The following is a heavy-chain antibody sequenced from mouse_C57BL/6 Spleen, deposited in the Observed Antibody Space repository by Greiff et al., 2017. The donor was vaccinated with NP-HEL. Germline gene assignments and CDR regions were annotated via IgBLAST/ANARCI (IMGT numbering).Heavy chain of an antibody. Sequence: EVQLQQSGPELVKPGASVKISCKASGYTFTDYYMNWVKQSHGKSLEWIGDINPNNGGTSYNQKFKGKATLTVDKSSSTAYMELRSLTSEDSAVYYCRVEDPLYAMDYWGQGTSVTVSS. CDR3: RVEDPLYAMDY. CDR1: GYTFTDYY. J-gene: IGHJ4*01. CDR2: INPNNGGT. D-gene: IGHD1-1*01. V-gene: IGHV1-26*01.